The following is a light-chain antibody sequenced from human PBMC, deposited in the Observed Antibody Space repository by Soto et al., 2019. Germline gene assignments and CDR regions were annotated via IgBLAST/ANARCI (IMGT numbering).Light chain of an antibody. V-gene: IGKV1-5*03. CDR2: KAS. CDR3: QHYNSYSEA. J-gene: IGKJ1*01. CDR1: QTISSW. Sequence: DIQMTQPPSTLSGSVGDSVTIXXRASQTISSWLAWYQQKPGKAPKLXIYKASTLKSGVPSRFSGSGSGTEFTLTISSLQPDDFATYYCQHYNSYSEAFGQGTKVDIK.